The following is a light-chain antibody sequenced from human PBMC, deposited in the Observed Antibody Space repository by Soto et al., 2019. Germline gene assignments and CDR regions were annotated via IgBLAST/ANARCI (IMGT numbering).Light chain of an antibody. CDR2: DAS. CDR3: QHRMNWPLT. Sequence: EIVLTQSPGTPSLSPGERATLSCRASQSVSSYLLWYQQKPGQTPRLLIYDASNRATGIPARFSGSGSETDFTLTISSLEPEDFAVYYCQHRMNWPLTFGQGTRLEIK. V-gene: IGKV3-11*01. J-gene: IGKJ5*01. CDR1: QSVSSY.